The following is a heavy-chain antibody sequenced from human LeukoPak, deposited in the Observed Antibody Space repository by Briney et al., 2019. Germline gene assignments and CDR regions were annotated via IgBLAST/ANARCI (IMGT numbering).Heavy chain of an antibody. V-gene: IGHV3-7*01. CDR1: GFTFSSYA. CDR3: ARDRSKGAHPLDY. D-gene: IGHD4-11*01. J-gene: IGHJ4*02. Sequence: GGSLRLSCAASGFTFSSYAMNWVRQAPGKGLEWVANIKQDGSEKYYVDSVKGRFTISRDNAKNSLYLQMNSLRAEDTAVYYCARDRSKGAHPLDYWGQGTLVTVSS. CDR2: IKQDGSEK.